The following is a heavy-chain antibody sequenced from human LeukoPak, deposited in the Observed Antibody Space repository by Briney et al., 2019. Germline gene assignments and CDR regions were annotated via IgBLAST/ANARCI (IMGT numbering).Heavy chain of an antibody. CDR2: ISGSGGST. D-gene: IGHD6-19*01. V-gene: IGHV3-23*01. CDR1: GFTFSSYA. Sequence: PGGSLRLSCAASGFTFSSYAMSWVRQAPGKGLEWVSAISGSGGSTYYADSVKGRFTISRDNSKNTPYLQMNSLRAEDTAVYYCAKPVAGRTGPLCFDYWGQGTLVTVSS. CDR3: AKPVAGRTGPLCFDY. J-gene: IGHJ4*02.